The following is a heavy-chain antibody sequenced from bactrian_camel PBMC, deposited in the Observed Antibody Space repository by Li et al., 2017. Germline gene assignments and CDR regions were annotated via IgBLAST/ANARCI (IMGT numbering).Heavy chain of an antibody. V-gene: IGHV3S55*01. CDR2: ISVDGRT. D-gene: IGHD6*01. CDR3: AARGTNAFVRGIWSTDEYNY. J-gene: IGHJ4*01. Sequence: QVQLVESGGGSVQAGGSLRLSCTAPGFTSASCGMDWYRQAAGKQREWVSTISVDGRTSYADSVKGRFTISQDIPKNTVYLQMNSLKLEDTAMYYCAARGTNAFVRGIWSTDEYNYWGQGTQVTVS. CDR1: GFTSASCG.